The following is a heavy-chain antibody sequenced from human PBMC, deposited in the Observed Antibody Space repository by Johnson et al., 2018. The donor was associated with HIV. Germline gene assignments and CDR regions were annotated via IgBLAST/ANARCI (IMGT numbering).Heavy chain of an antibody. D-gene: IGHD3-22*01. CDR3: TRSPGRYVSRVFYYDDAFDI. Sequence: VQLVESGGGVVRPGGSLRLSCAASGFTFDHYVMTWVRQIPGKGLEWVCGMGWNDGTTGYADSVKGRFTISRDNAKNSLYLQMNSLRAEDTALYYCTRSPGRYVSRVFYYDDAFDIWGQGTMVTVSS. CDR2: MGWNDGTT. V-gene: IGHV3-20*04. J-gene: IGHJ3*02. CDR1: GFTFDHYV.